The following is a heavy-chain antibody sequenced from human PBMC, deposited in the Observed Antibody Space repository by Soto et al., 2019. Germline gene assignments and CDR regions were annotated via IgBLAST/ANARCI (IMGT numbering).Heavy chain of an antibody. CDR2: IYPGDSDT. V-gene: IGHV5-51*01. Sequence: GESLKISCKGSGYSFTSYWIGWVRQMPGKGLEWMGIIYPGDSDTRYSPSFQGQVTISADKSISTAYLQWSSLKASDTAMYYCARRSIAAQGGYYFDYWGQGTLVTVSS. D-gene: IGHD6-6*01. J-gene: IGHJ4*02. CDR1: GYSFTSYW. CDR3: ARRSIAAQGGYYFDY.